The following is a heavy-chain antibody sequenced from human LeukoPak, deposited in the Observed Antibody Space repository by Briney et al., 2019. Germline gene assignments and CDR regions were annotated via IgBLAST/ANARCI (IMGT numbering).Heavy chain of an antibody. CDR1: GYTFTGYY. Sequence: ASVKVSCKASGYTFTGYYMHWVRQAPGQGLEWMGWINPNSGGTNYAQKFQGRVTMTRDTSISTAYMELSRLGSDDTAVYYCLGYCSSTSCYSSMGAFDIWGQGTMVTVSS. CDR2: INPNSGGT. V-gene: IGHV1-2*02. J-gene: IGHJ3*02. CDR3: LGYCSSTSCYSSMGAFDI. D-gene: IGHD2-2*02.